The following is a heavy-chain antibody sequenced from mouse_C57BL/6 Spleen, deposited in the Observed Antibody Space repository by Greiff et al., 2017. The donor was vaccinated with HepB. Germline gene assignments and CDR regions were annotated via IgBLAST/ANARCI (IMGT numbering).Heavy chain of an antibody. V-gene: IGHV1-82*01. J-gene: IGHJ4*01. CDR3: ARAITTVVDGAMDY. D-gene: IGHD1-1*01. CDR1: GYAFSSSW. CDR2: IYPGDGDT. Sequence: QVQLQQSGPELVKPGASVKISCKASGYAFSSSWMNWVKQRPGKGLEWIGRIYPGDGDTNYNGKLKGKATLTADKSSSKAYRQLSSLTSEDSAVYFCARAITTVVDGAMDYWGQGTSVTVSS.